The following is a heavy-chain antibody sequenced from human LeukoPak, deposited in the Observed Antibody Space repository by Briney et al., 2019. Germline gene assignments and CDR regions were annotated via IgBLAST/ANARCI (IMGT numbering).Heavy chain of an antibody. D-gene: IGHD2-8*01. V-gene: IGHV4-39*01. CDR2: MSSSGST. CDR1: GDSMSSTTSF. Sequence: SETLSLTCTVSGDSMSSTTSFWGWIRQPPGKGLEWIGSMSSSGSTFYNPSLKSRVTISIDTSKNQFSLWLTSVTAADTAVYYCARHFDCSNGACKDYWGQGTLVTVSS. CDR3: ARHFDCSNGACKDY. J-gene: IGHJ4*02.